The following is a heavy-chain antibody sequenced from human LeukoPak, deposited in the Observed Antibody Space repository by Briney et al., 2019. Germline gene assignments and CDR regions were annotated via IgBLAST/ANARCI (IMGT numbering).Heavy chain of an antibody. CDR1: GYTFTSYG. V-gene: IGHV1-18*01. Sequence: EASVKVSCKASGYTFTSYGISWVRQAPGQGLEWMGWISAYNGNTNYAQKLQGRVTMTTDTSTSTAYMELRSLRSDDTAVYYCARGSTYYDFWSGYSDYWGQGTLVTVSS. J-gene: IGHJ4*02. D-gene: IGHD3-3*01. CDR3: ARGSTYYDFWSGYSDY. CDR2: ISAYNGNT.